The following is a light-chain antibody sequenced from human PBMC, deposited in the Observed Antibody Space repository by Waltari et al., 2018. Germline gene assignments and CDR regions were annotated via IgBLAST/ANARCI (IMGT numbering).Light chain of an antibody. V-gene: IGKV3-15*01. J-gene: IGKJ2*03. CDR3: QQYNSWQS. Sequence: EIVMTQSPATLSVSPGDRVTLSCSASQSIRSALAWYQQRPGQAPRLVIYGASTRATGISARFSGSGSGTDFTLTIASLQSEDIAVYYCQQYNSWQSFGQGTKLEIK. CDR2: GAS. CDR1: QSIRSA.